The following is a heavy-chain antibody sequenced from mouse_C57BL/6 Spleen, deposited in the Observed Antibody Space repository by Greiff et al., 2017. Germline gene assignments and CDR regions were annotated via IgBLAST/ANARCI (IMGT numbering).Heavy chain of an antibody. V-gene: IGHV1-4*01. CDR3: ARGYYFDY. Sequence: VQLQQSGAELARPGASVKMSCKASGYTFTSYTMHWVKQRPGQGLEWIGYINPSSGYTTSNQKFKDKATLTADKSSSTAYMPLSSLTSEDSAVYYCARGYYFDYWGQGTTLTVSS. CDR2: INPSSGYT. CDR1: GYTFTSYT. J-gene: IGHJ2*01.